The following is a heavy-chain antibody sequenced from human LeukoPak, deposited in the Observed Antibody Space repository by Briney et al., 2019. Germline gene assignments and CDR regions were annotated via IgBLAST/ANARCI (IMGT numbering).Heavy chain of an antibody. V-gene: IGHV3-21*01. CDR3: ARDPITVKYYYYYYYMDV. Sequence: PGGSLRLSCAASGFTLSSYSMKWVRQAPGKGLECVSSISSSSSYIYYADSAKGRFTISRDNAKNSLYLQMNSLRAEDTAVYYCARDPITVKYYYYYYYMDVWGKGTTVTVSS. J-gene: IGHJ6*03. CDR1: GFTLSSYS. CDR2: ISSSSSYI. D-gene: IGHD4-17*01.